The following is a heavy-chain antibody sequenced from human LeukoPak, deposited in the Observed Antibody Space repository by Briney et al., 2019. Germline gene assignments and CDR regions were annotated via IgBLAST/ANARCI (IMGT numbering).Heavy chain of an antibody. D-gene: IGHD2-2*01. CDR2: ISGSGSST. CDR3: AKALYCSSTSCWDYYYMDV. CDR1: GFTFSSYA. Sequence: GGSLRLSCAASGFTFSSYAMSWVRQAPGKGLEWVSAISGSGSSTYYADPVKGRFTISRDNSKNTLYLQMNSLRAEDTAVYYCAKALYCSSTSCWDYYYMDVWGKGTTVTVSS. J-gene: IGHJ6*03. V-gene: IGHV3-23*01.